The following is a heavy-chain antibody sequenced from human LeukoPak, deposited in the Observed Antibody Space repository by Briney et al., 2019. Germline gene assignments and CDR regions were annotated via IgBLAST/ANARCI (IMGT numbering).Heavy chain of an antibody. D-gene: IGHD3-16*01. V-gene: IGHV3-7*01. Sequence: PGGSLRLSCAASGFTFSHYWMSWVRQAPGKGLEWVANIKHDGREKYYVDSVEGRFTISRDNAKNSLFLQMNSLRAEDSAVYFCARDSLRGDFEYWGQGTLVTVSS. CDR2: IKHDGREK. CDR3: ARDSLRGDFEY. J-gene: IGHJ4*02. CDR1: GFTFSHYW.